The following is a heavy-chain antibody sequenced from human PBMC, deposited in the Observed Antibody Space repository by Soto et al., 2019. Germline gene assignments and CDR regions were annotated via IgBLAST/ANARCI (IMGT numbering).Heavy chain of an antibody. V-gene: IGHV4-39*01. J-gene: IGHJ4*02. CDR1: GGSISSSSYY. CDR3: ARHLVLLAAAGREYFDY. Sequence: PSETLSLTCTVSGGSISSSSYYWGWIRQPPGKGLEWIGSIYYSGSTYYNPSLKSRVTISVDTSKNQFSLKLSSVTAADTAVYYCARHLVLLAAAGREYFDYWGQGTLVTVPQ. D-gene: IGHD6-13*01. CDR2: IYYSGST.